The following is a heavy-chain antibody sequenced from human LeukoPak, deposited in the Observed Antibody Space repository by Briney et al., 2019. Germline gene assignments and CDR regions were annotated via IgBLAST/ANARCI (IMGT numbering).Heavy chain of an antibody. J-gene: IGHJ4*02. D-gene: IGHD1-1*01. Sequence: PGGSLRLSCVGSGFTFSSYWMSWVRQAPGRGPEWVANMKQDASEKYYFGALNGRFTIFRDNAKNSLYLQMNTLTVEDTALYFRVRDRNPRHSYFDLWGQGTLVTVSS. CDR3: VRDRNPRHSYFDL. V-gene: IGHV3-7*01. CDR1: GFTFSSYW. CDR2: MKQDASEK.